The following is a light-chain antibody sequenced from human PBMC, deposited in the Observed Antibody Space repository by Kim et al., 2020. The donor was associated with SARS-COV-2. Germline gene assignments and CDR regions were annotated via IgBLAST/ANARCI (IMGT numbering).Light chain of an antibody. CDR2: DAT. CDR3: QQYNNLPYT. CDR1: QNITKF. Sequence: SLSASVGDSVTITCQTSQNITKFLNWFQQKSGQAPKLLIYDATNVQSGVPSRFSGSGSGTHFTFTINSLQPDDAATYFCQQYNNLPYTFGQGTKLEI. V-gene: IGKV1-33*01. J-gene: IGKJ2*01.